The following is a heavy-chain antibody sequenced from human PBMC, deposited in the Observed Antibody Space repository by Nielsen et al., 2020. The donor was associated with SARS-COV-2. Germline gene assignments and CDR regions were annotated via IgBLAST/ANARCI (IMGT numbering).Heavy chain of an antibody. CDR3: AGVDDSSGYYRIRY. J-gene: IGHJ4*02. CDR1: GFTFSTYT. D-gene: IGHD3-22*01. V-gene: IGHV3-21*04. Sequence: GGSLRLSCAASGFTFSTYTMNWVRQAPGKGLEWVSSISGSSTYTYYADSVNGRFAISRDNAKKSLYLQMNSLRAEDTALYHCAGVDDSSGYYRIRYWGQGTLVTVSS. CDR2: ISGSSTYT.